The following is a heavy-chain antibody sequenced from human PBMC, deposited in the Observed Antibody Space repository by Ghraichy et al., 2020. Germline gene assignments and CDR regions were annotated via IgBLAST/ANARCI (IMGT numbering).Heavy chain of an antibody. CDR2: IYYSGST. Sequence: SETLSLTCTVSGGSVSSGSYYWSWIRQPPGKGLEWIGYIYYSGSTNYNPSLKSRVTISVDTSKNQFSLKLSSVTAADTAVYYCARDVRPVPYSSGWYFDYWGQGTLVTVSS. V-gene: IGHV4-61*01. D-gene: IGHD6-19*01. CDR3: ARDVRPVPYSSGWYFDY. J-gene: IGHJ4*02. CDR1: GGSVSSGSYY.